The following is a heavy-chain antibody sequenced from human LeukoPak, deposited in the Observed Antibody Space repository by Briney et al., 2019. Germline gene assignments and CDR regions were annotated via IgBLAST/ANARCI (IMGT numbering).Heavy chain of an antibody. D-gene: IGHD2-21*01. Sequence: ASVKVSCKASGYTVTGYYFHWVRQAPGQGLEWMGWIHPNTGGTYCAQKFQGRVTLTMDTSIRTAYMELNRLTFDDTAVYYCARDDITVEIAHWGQGTLVTVSS. CDR2: IHPNTGGT. V-gene: IGHV1-2*02. CDR1: GYTVTGYY. CDR3: ARDDITVEIAH. J-gene: IGHJ4*01.